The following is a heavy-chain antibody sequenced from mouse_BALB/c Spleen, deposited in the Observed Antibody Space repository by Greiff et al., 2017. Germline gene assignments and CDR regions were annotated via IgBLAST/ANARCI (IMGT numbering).Heavy chain of an antibody. J-gene: IGHJ2*01. CDR2: INPSTGYT. CDR3: ARDPSSGTEDY. V-gene: IGHV1-7*01. Sequence: VQLQQSGAELAKPGASVKMSCKASGYTFTSYWMHWVKQRPGQGLEWIGYINPSTGYTEYNQKFKDKATLTADKSSSTAYMQLSSLTSEDSAVYYCARDPSSGTEDYWGQGTTLTVSS. D-gene: IGHD4-1*01. CDR1: GYTFTSYW.